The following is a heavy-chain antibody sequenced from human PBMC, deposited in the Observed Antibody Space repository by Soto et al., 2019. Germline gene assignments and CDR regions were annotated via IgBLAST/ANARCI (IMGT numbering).Heavy chain of an antibody. CDR3: AKGGSYHYCSGGSCYPFDY. CDR1: GFTFSSYA. J-gene: IGHJ4*02. CDR2: ISGSGGST. V-gene: IGHV3-23*01. D-gene: IGHD2-15*01. Sequence: PGGSLRLSCAASGFTFSSYAMSWVRQAPGKGLEWVSAISGSGGSTYYADSVKGRFTISRDNSKNTLYLQMNSLRAEDTAVYYCAKGGSYHYCSGGSCYPFDYWGQGTLVTVSS.